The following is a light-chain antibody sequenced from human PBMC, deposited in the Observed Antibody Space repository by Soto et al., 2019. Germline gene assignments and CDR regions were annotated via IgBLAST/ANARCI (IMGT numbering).Light chain of an antibody. Sequence: QAVVTQPASVSGSPGQSITISCTGTSSDVGGYNFVSWYQHHPGKAPKLMIYEVSHRPTGVSNRFSGSKSGNTASLTISGLQAEDEADYYCSSYTSSSTLGVFGTGTKLTVL. J-gene: IGLJ1*01. CDR2: EVS. CDR1: SSDVGGYNF. CDR3: SSYTSSSTLGV. V-gene: IGLV2-14*01.